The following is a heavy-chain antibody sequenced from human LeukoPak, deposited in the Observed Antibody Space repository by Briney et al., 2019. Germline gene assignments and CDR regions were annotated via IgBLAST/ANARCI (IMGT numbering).Heavy chain of an antibody. D-gene: IGHD1-26*01. CDR3: ARDYGSLAFHH. CDR2: ISLDGSYK. V-gene: IGHV3-30-3*01. Sequence: GGSLRLPCAASGFTFNSYTMHWVRQAPGKGLEWVALISLDGSYKFYADSVKGRFTISRDNSKSTLYLQMSSLRHEDTAVYYCARDYGSLAFHHWGQGTLVTVSS. J-gene: IGHJ1*01. CDR1: GFTFNSYT.